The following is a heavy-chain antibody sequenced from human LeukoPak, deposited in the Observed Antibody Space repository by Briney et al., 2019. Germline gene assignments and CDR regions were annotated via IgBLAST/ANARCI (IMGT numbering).Heavy chain of an antibody. Sequence: GESLKIPCKGSGYSFTSYWIGWVRQMPGKGLEWMGIVYPGDSDTRYSPSFQGQVTISADKSISTAYLQWSSLKASDTAMYYCARLGRYYYDSSGYYHFDYWGQGTLVTVSS. CDR3: ARLGRYYYDSSGYYHFDY. J-gene: IGHJ4*02. V-gene: IGHV5-51*01. D-gene: IGHD3-22*01. CDR1: GYSFTSYW. CDR2: VYPGDSDT.